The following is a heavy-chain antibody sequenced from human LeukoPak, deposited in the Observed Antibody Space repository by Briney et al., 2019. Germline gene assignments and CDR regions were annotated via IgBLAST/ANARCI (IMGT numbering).Heavy chain of an antibody. CDR3: ARDNSRSGDYVFDY. J-gene: IGHJ4*02. D-gene: IGHD4-17*01. CDR2: IYYSGST. CDR1: GGSISSSSYY. V-gene: IGHV4-39*07. Sequence: PSETLSLTCTVSGGSISSSSYYCGWIRQPPGKGLEWIGSIYYSGSTYYNPSLKSRVTISIDTSKNQFSLKLSSVTAADTAVYYCARDNSRSGDYVFDYWGQGTLVTVSS.